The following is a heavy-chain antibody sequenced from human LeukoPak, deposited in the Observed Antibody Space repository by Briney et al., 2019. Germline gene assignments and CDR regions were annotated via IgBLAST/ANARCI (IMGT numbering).Heavy chain of an antibody. Sequence: RSGGSLRLSCEASEFALKDYWMHWVRQGPGKGLVWVSRINSDGSSASYADSVKGRLTISRDNAKNTLYLQMNSLRAEDTAVYYCARGSPTPNSRYFDLWGRGTLVTVSS. CDR1: EFALKDYW. D-gene: IGHD4-11*01. CDR3: ARGSPTPNSRYFDL. J-gene: IGHJ2*01. V-gene: IGHV3-74*01. CDR2: INSDGSSA.